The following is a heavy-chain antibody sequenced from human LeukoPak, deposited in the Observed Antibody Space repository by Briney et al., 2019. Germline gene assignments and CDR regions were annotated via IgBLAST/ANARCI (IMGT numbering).Heavy chain of an antibody. CDR3: ATSSGYSSSWQPLGFVYGFDY. Sequence: GGSLRLSCAASGFTFSSYEMNWVRQAPGKGLEWVSYISSSGSTIYYADSVKGRFTISRDNSKNTLYLRMNSLRAEDTAVYYCATSSGYSSSWQPLGFVYGFDYWGQGTLVTVSS. CDR2: ISSSGSTI. D-gene: IGHD6-13*01. CDR1: GFTFSSYE. V-gene: IGHV3-48*03. J-gene: IGHJ4*02.